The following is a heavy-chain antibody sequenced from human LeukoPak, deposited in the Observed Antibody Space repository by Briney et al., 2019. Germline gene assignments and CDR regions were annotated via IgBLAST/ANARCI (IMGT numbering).Heavy chain of an antibody. Sequence: PSETLSLTCTVSGGSISSSSYYWGWIRQPPGKGLEWIGSIYYSGSTYYNPSLKSRVTISVDTSKNQFSLKLSSVTAADTAVYYCARSDSSGPNTPWDYWGQGTLVTVSS. CDR2: IYYSGST. V-gene: IGHV4-39*07. CDR3: ARSDSSGPNTPWDY. D-gene: IGHD3-22*01. J-gene: IGHJ4*02. CDR1: GGSISSSSYY.